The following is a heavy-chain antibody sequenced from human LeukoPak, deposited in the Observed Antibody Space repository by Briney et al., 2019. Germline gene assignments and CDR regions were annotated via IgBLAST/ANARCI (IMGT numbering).Heavy chain of an antibody. Sequence: SETLSLTCTVSGGSINSYYWSWIRQPPGKGLEWIGYIYYSGSTNYNPSLKSRVTISVDTSKNQFSLKLSSVTAADTAVYYCARAHHYYDSSGYYPNWFDPWGQGTLVTVSS. J-gene: IGHJ5*02. CDR1: GGSINSYY. CDR3: ARAHHYYDSSGYYPNWFDP. V-gene: IGHV4-59*01. D-gene: IGHD3-22*01. CDR2: IYYSGST.